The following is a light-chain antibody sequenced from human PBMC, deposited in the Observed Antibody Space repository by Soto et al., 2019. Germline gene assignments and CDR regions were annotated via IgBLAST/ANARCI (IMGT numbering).Light chain of an antibody. J-gene: IGLJ2*01. V-gene: IGLV2-23*03. CDR3: CSYAGSSTFRV. CDR2: EGS. CDR1: SSDVGSYNL. Sequence: QSALTQPASVSGSPGQSIIISCTGTSSDVGSYNLVSWYQQHPGKAPKLMIYEGSKRPSGVSNRFSGSKSGNTASLTISGLQAEDEADYYCCSYAGSSTFRVFGGGTKVTVL.